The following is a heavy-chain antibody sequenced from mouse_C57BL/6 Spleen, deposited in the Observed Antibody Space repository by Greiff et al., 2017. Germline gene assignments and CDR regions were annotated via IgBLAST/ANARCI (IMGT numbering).Heavy chain of an antibody. CDR3: ARLNGNYPGWFAY. CDR1: GFTFTDSY. V-gene: IGHV7-3*01. J-gene: IGHJ3*01. CDR2: IRNKANGYTT. D-gene: IGHD2-1*01. Sequence: EVHLVESGGGLVQPGGSLSLSCAASGFTFTDSYMSWVRQPPGKALEWLGFIRNKANGYTTEYSASVKGRFTISRDNSQSILYLQMNALRAEDSATYYCARLNGNYPGWFAYWGQGTLVTVSA.